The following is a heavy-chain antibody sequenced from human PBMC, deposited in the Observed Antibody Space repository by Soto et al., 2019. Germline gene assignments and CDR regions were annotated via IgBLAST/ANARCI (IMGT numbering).Heavy chain of an antibody. CDR3: ARSDRTNTVTTFYYYYGMDV. D-gene: IGHD4-17*01. J-gene: IGHJ6*02. V-gene: IGHV4-34*01. Sequence: SDTLSLTCAVYGGSFSGYYWSWIRQPPGKGLEWIGEINHSGSTNYNPSLKSRVTISVDTSKNQFSLKLSSVTAADTAVYYCARSDRTNTVTTFYYYYGMDVWGQGTTVTVSS. CDR1: GGSFSGYY. CDR2: INHSGST.